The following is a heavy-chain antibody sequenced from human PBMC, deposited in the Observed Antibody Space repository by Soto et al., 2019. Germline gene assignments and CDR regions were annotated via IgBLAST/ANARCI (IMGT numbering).Heavy chain of an antibody. D-gene: IGHD3-10*01. CDR1: GFTFSNYI. V-gene: IGHV3-30-3*01. J-gene: IGHJ4*02. CDR3: ARDDEGGSYCDLGY. CDR2: ILHDGNNK. Sequence: QVQLVESGGGVVQPGRSLRLSCAASGFTFSNYIMHWVRQAPGKGLEWVAIILHDGNNKYYADSVKGRFTIYRDSSKNTLYLKMNSLRTEDTAIYYCARDDEGGSYCDLGYWGQGTLVTVSS.